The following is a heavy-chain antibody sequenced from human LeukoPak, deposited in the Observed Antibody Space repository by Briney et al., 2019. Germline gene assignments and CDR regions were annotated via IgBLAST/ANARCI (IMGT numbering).Heavy chain of an antibody. V-gene: IGHV4-59*01. J-gene: IGHJ4*02. Sequence: SETLSLTCTVSGGSISGYYWNWIRQPPGKGLEWIGYIYYSGSTNYNPSLKSRVTISVDTSKNQFSLKLSSVTAADTAVYYCARSDYYGSGSLRNQYYFDYWGQGTLVTVSS. CDR2: IYYSGST. CDR1: GGSISGYY. D-gene: IGHD3-10*01. CDR3: ARSDYYGSGSLRNQYYFDY.